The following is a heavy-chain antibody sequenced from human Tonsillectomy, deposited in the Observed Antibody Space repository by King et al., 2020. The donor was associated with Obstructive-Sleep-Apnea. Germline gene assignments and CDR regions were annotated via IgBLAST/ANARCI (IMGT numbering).Heavy chain of an antibody. D-gene: IGHD2-2*01. CDR1: GGTFSSYA. Sequence: QLVQSGAEVKKPGSSVKVSCKASGGTFSSYAISWVRQAPGQGLEWMGGIIPIFGTANYAQKFQGRGTITADESTSKAYMELSSLRSEDTAVYYCARDLDEIVVVAPANYQYYGMDVWGQGTTVTVSS. CDR3: ARDLDEIVVVAPANYQYYGMDV. CDR2: IIPIFGTA. J-gene: IGHJ6*02. V-gene: IGHV1-69*01.